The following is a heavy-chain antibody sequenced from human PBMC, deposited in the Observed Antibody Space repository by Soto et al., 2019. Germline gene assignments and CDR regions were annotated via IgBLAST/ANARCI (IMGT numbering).Heavy chain of an antibody. CDR2: ILPTSDTP. J-gene: IGHJ4*02. Sequence: SVEVSFRATSGTFIGYAISWVREAPGQGLEWLGGILPTSDTPNYAQKFQARVTLTADDSTNTAYMELRGLRSGDTAVYYCARGYDVNSELDYWGQGTLVTVSS. CDR1: SGTFIGYA. V-gene: IGHV1-69*13. CDR3: ARGYDVNSELDY. D-gene: IGHD3-22*01.